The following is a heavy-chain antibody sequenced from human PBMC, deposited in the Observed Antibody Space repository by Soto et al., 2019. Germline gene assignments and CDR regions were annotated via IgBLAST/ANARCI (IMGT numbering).Heavy chain of an antibody. CDR1: GGSFSAYY. D-gene: IGHD1-26*01. Sequence: QVQLQQWGAGLLKPSETLSLTCAVYGGSFSAYYWSWIRQPPGQGLEWIGEINHSGSTNYNPSLKSGVTISVDTSKNQFSLKLSSVTAADTAVYYCAKMRGGSYYFYYYGMDVWGQGTTVTVSS. V-gene: IGHV4-34*02. J-gene: IGHJ6*02. CDR3: AKMRGGSYYFYYYGMDV. CDR2: INHSGST.